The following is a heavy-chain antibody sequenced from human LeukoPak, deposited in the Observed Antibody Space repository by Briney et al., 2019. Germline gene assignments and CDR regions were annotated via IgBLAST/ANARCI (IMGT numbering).Heavy chain of an antibody. D-gene: IGHD2-2*01. CDR1: GFTFSSYG. J-gene: IGHJ3*01. V-gene: IGHV3-30*18. Sequence: GGSLRLSCAASGFTFSSYGMHWVRQAPGKGLEWVAVISYDGSNKYYADSVKGRFTISRDNSKNTLYLQMNSLRAEDTALYYCAKARYCSSTSCRAPSAFDLWGQGTMVTVYS. CDR2: ISYDGSNK. CDR3: AKARYCSSTSCRAPSAFDL.